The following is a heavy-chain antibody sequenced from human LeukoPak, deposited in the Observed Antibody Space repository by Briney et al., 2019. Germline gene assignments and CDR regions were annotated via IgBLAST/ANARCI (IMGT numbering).Heavy chain of an antibody. CDR2: INHSGST. J-gene: IGHJ4*02. CDR1: GGSFSGYY. V-gene: IGHV4-34*01. D-gene: IGHD3-10*01. Sequence: SETLSLTCAVYGGSFSGYYWSWIRQPPGKGLEWIGEINHSGSTNYNPSLKSRVTISVDTSKNQFSLKLSSVTAADTAVYYCARSFFTMVRGPSGYFDYWGQGTLVTVSS. CDR3: ARSFFTMVRGPSGYFDY.